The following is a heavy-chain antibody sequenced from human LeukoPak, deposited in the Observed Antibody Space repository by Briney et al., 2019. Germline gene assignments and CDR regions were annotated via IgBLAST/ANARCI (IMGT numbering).Heavy chain of an antibody. Sequence: GGSLRLSCAASGFTFRRHWMSWVRQAPGKGLEWVSYISSSASTIYYTDSVKGRFTISRDNAKNSLYLQLNSLRAEDTAVYYCARGLRWNDYWGQGTLVAVSS. D-gene: IGHD4-23*01. CDR1: GFTFRRHW. J-gene: IGHJ4*02. CDR2: ISSSASTI. CDR3: ARGLRWNDY. V-gene: IGHV3-11*04.